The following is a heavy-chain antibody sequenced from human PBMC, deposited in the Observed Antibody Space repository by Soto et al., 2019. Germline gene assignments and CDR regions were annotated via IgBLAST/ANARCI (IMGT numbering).Heavy chain of an antibody. CDR3: ARDGWGSNWYFDL. Sequence: GGSLSLSCAASGFTFSSYAMSWVRQAPGKGLEWVSAISGSGGSTYYADSVKGRFTISRDNSKNTLYLQMNSLRAEDTAVYYCARDGWGSNWYFDLWGRGTLVTVSS. J-gene: IGHJ2*01. CDR1: GFTFSSYA. V-gene: IGHV3-23*01. CDR2: ISGSGGST. D-gene: IGHD3-16*01.